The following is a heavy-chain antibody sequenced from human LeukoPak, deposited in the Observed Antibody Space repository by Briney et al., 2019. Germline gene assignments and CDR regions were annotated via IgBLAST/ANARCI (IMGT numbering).Heavy chain of an antibody. J-gene: IGHJ4*02. Sequence: EASVKVSCKASGGTFSSYAISWVRQAPGQGLEWMGGIIPIFGTANYAQKFQGRVAITADESTSTAYMELSSLRSEDTAVYYCARDLGTVVGYWGQGTLVTVSS. CDR1: GGTFSSYA. CDR2: IIPIFGTA. V-gene: IGHV1-69*13. CDR3: ARDLGTVVGY. D-gene: IGHD4-23*01.